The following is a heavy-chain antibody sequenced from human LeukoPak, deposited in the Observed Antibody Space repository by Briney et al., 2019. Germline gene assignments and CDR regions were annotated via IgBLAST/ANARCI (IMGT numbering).Heavy chain of an antibody. CDR1: AFTFSSYS. CDR2: IYADGTT. V-gene: IGHV3-53*01. D-gene: IGHD5-24*01. CDR3: PRGVEMAAIFFSV. J-gene: IGHJ4*02. Sequence: PGGSLRLSWPASAFTFSSYSMSWVRQPPRKGLEWVSVIYADGTTYYADSVKGRFTISRDLFKNTAYLQMNSLDAEATALYYLPRGVEMAAIFFSVWGQGTLVTVSS.